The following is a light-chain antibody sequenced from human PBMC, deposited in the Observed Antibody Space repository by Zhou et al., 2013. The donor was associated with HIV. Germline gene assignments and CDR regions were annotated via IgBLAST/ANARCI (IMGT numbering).Light chain of an antibody. CDR3: RQHNSLPQT. CDR1: QSVSHY. V-gene: IGKV1-39*01. J-gene: IGKJ1*01. CDR2: ATS. Sequence: DIQMTQSPSSLSASVGDRVTITCRASQSVSHYLNWYQQIPGKAPNLLIYATSRLRVGVPSRFSGSGSGTDFTLTISSLQLEDFATYYCRQHNSLPQTFGQGTKVEIK.